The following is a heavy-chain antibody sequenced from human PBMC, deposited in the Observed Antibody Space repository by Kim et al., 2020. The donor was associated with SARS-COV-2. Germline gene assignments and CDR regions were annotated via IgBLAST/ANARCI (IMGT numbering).Heavy chain of an antibody. CDR1: GFTFDDYA. CDR2: ISWNSGSI. Sequence: GGSLRLSCAASGFTFDDYAMHWVRQAPGKGLEWVSGISWNSGSIGYADSVKGRFTISRDNAKNSLYLQMNSLRAEDTALYYCAKDEDYYGSGSYLGMDV. D-gene: IGHD3-10*01. CDR3: AKDEDYYGSGSYLGMDV. J-gene: IGHJ6*01. V-gene: IGHV3-9*01.